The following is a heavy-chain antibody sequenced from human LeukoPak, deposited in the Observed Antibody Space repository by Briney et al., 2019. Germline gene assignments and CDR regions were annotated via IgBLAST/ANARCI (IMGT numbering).Heavy chain of an antibody. D-gene: IGHD3-10*01. CDR1: GFTFTSSA. Sequence: ASVKVSCKATGFTFTSSAVQWVRQARGQRLEWIGWIVVGSGDTNSAQKFQERVAITRDMSTRTAYMELSSLRSEDTAVYYCGADSMPRGVFSYAFDIWGQGTMVTVSS. J-gene: IGHJ3*02. CDR2: IVVGSGDT. CDR3: GADSMPRGVFSYAFDI. V-gene: IGHV1-58*01.